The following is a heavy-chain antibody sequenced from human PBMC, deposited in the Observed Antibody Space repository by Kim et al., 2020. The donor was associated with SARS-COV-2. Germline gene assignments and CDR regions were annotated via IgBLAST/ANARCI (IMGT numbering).Heavy chain of an antibody. D-gene: IGHD3-10*01. CDR3: ASGGGLYGSGSYWRERRVYGMDV. CDR1: GYTFTSYD. V-gene: IGHV1-8*01. Sequence: ASVKVSCKASGYTFTSYDINWVRQATGQGLEWMGWMNPNSGNTGYAQKFQGRVTMTRNTSISTAYMELSSLRSEDTAVYYCASGGGLYGSGSYWRERRVYGMDVWGQGTTVTVSS. CDR2: MNPNSGNT. J-gene: IGHJ6*02.